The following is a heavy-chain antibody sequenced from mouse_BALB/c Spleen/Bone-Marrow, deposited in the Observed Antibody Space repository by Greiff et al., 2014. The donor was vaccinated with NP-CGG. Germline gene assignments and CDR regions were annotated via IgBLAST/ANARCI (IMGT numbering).Heavy chain of an antibody. CDR2: INPSSGHN. D-gene: IGHD2-10*02. Sequence: QVQLQQSAAELARPGASVKMSCKASGYSFTSYTMHWVKQRPGQGLEWIGYINPSSGHNEYNQKFKDKTTLTADKSSSTAYMQLSSLTSEDSAVYYCARPYGNYVYYWGQGTTLTVPS. V-gene: IGHV1-4*02. J-gene: IGHJ2*01. CDR1: GYSFTSYT. CDR3: ARPYGNYVYY.